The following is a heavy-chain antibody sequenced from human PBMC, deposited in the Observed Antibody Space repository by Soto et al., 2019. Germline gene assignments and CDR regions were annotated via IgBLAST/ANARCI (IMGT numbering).Heavy chain of an antibody. J-gene: IGHJ4*02. CDR3: ARELCSGGVCCGWYYLDH. V-gene: IGHV3-13*01. D-gene: IGHD3-16*01. CDR1: GFTLSSYD. CDR2: IGVTGDT. Sequence: EVQLVESGGGLVQPGGSLRLSCGVSGFTLSSYDMHWVRQTPGKGLEWVSSIGVTGDTYYLDSVKGRFTISRENARDSVYLQMNSLRAEDTAVYFCARELCSGGVCCGWYYLDHWGQGTLVTVSS.